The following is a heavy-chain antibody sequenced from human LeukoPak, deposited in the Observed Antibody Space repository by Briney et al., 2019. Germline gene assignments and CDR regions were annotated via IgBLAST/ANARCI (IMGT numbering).Heavy chain of an antibody. D-gene: IGHD6-13*01. CDR2: ISYDGSNK. V-gene: IGHV3-30*18. CDR3: AKNAGVGSSWSFDY. Sequence: GGSLRLSCAASGFTFSSYGMHWVRQAPGKGLEWVAVISYDGSNKYYADSVKGRFTISRDNSKNTLYLQMNSLRAEDTAVYYCAKNAGVGSSWSFDYWAREPWSPSPQ. CDR1: GFTFSSYG. J-gene: IGHJ4*02.